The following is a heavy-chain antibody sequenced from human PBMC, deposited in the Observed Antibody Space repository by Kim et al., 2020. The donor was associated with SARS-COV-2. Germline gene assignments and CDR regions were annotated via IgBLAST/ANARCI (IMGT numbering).Heavy chain of an antibody. Sequence: GGSLRLSCAASGFTFSSYSMNWVRQAPGKGLEWVSSISSSSSYIYYADSVKGRFTISRDNAKNSLYLQMNSLRAEDTAVYYCARDYYDSSGYYPLYYYGMDVWGQGTTVTVSS. CDR1: GFTFSSYS. J-gene: IGHJ6*02. CDR2: ISSSSSYI. V-gene: IGHV3-21*01. CDR3: ARDYYDSSGYYPLYYYGMDV. D-gene: IGHD3-22*01.